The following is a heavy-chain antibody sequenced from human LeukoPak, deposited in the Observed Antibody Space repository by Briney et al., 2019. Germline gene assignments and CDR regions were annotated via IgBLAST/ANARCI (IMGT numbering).Heavy chain of an antibody. CDR2: IDHSGST. V-gene: IGHV4-34*01. CDR1: GFTFSNYW. Sequence: GALRLSCAASGFTFSNYWMHWVRQPPGKGLEWIGEIDHSGSTNYNPSLKSRVTISVDTSKNQFSLKLSSVTAADTAVYYCARSIEVVVITPFDYWGQGTLVTVSS. D-gene: IGHD3-22*01. CDR3: ARSIEVVVITPFDY. J-gene: IGHJ4*02.